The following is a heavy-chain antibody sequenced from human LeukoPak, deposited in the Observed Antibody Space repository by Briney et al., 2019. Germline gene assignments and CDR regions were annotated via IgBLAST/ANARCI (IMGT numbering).Heavy chain of an antibody. Sequence: GGSLRLSCAASGFTFDDYAMYWVRQAPGKGLEWVSSITWNSGSKVYADSVKGRFTISRDNAKNSLYLQMNSLRVGDTAFYYCIKGGRHSSSWNDYWGQGTLVTVSS. CDR3: IKGGRHSSSWNDY. CDR1: GFTFDDYA. J-gene: IGHJ4*02. V-gene: IGHV3-9*01. CDR2: ITWNSGSK. D-gene: IGHD6-13*01.